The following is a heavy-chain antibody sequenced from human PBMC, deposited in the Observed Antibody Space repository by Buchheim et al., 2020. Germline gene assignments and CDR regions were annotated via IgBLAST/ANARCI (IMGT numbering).Heavy chain of an antibody. CDR3: AALTLYDFLTGNN. CDR2: IRSTGDRT. CDR1: GFRFSGSD. V-gene: IGHV3-23*01. D-gene: IGHD3-9*01. Sequence: EVQLLESGGGLVQPGGSLRLSCAASGFRFSGSDMNWVRQAPGKGLEWVSGIRSTGDRTYYADSVKGRFTISRDNSKNTLYLQMNGLTTEDTAVYYCAALTLYDFLTGNNWGQGTL. J-gene: IGHJ4*02.